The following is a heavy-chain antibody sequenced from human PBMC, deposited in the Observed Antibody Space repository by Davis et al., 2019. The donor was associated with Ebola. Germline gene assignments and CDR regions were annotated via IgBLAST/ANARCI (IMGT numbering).Heavy chain of an antibody. CDR1: GGSISSYY. D-gene: IGHD3-3*01. CDR3: ARVDYDFWSGYYSVWFDP. V-gene: IGHV4-59*01. J-gene: IGHJ5*02. CDR2: IYYSGST. Sequence: MPSETLSLTCTVSGGSISSYYWSWIRQPPGKGLEWIGYIYYSGSTNYNPSLKSRVTISVDTSKNQFSLKLSSVTAADTAVYYCARVDYDFWSGYYSVWFDPWGQGTLVTVSS.